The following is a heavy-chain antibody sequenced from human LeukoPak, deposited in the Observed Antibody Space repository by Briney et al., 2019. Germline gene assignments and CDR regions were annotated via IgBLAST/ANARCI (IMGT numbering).Heavy chain of an antibody. CDR2: IYYSGST. CDR1: GGSIGSYY. J-gene: IGHJ3*02. D-gene: IGHD2-8*01. V-gene: IGHV4-59*08. Sequence: SETLSLTRTVSGGSIGSYYWSWIRQPPGKGLEWIGYIYYSGSTNCNPSLKGRVTISVDTSKNQFSLKLSSVTAADTAVYYCARRRDCTNGVCRAFDIWGQGTMVTVSS. CDR3: ARRRDCTNGVCRAFDI.